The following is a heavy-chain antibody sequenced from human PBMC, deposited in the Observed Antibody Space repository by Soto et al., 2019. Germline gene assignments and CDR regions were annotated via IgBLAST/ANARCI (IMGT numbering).Heavy chain of an antibody. CDR2: IYPGDSDT. V-gene: IGHV5-51*01. Sequence: GESLKISCKGSGYSFTGYWIGWVRQMPGKGLEWMGIIYPGDSDTRYSPSFQGQVTISAEQSISTAYLQWSSLKASDTAMYYCASHSRTITMVRGIIMHVPDAFDIWGQGPMVTVSS. CDR3: ASHSRTITMVRGIIMHVPDAFDI. D-gene: IGHD3-10*01. CDR1: GYSFTGYW. J-gene: IGHJ3*02.